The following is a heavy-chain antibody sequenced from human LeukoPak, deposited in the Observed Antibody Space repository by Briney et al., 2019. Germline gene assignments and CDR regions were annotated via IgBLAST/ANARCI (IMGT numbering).Heavy chain of an antibody. J-gene: IGHJ6*03. CDR3: ARDSWSGYYNYYYYMDV. D-gene: IGHD3-3*01. V-gene: IGHV4-34*01. Sequence: SETLCLTCAVYGGSFSGYYWSWIRQPPGKGLEWIGEINHSGSTNYNPSLKSRVTISVDTSKNQFSLKLSSVTAADTAVYYCARDSWSGYYNYYYYMDVWGKGTTVTVSS. CDR2: INHSGST. CDR1: GGSFSGYY.